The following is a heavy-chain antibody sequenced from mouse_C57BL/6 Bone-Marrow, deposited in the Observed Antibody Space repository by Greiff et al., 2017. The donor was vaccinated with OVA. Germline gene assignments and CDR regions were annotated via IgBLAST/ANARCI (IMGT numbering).Heavy chain of an antibody. V-gene: IGHV14-4*01. D-gene: IGHD1-1*01. Sequence: EVQLQQSGAELVRPGASVKLSCTASGFNIKDDYMHWVKQRPEQGLEWIGWIDPENGDTEYASKFQGKATITADTSSNTAYLQLSSLTSEDTAVYYCTTGPNYYCSSTGYFDVWGTGTTVTGSS. J-gene: IGHJ1*03. CDR2: IDPENGDT. CDR3: TTGPNYYCSSTGYFDV. CDR1: GFNIKDDY.